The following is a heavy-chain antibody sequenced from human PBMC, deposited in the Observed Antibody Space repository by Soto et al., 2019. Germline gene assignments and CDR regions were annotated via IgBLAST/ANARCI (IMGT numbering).Heavy chain of an antibody. J-gene: IGHJ4*02. V-gene: IGHV3-23*01. CDR3: AKDRGSSWYEIDY. D-gene: IGHD6-13*01. CDR2: ISGSGSST. Sequence: EVQLLESGGGLVQPGGSLRLSCAASGFTFSNYAVTWVRQAPGKGLEWVSTISGSGSSTYYADSVKGRFTISRDNSKNTLYLQMNSLRAEDTAVYYCAKDRGSSWYEIDYWGQGTLVTVSS. CDR1: GFTFSNYA.